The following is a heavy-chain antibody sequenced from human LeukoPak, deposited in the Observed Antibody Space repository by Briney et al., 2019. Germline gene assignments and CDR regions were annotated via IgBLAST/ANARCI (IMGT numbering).Heavy chain of an antibody. J-gene: IGHJ6*03. Sequence: ASVKVSCKASGGTFSSYAISWVRQAPGQGLEWMGGIIPIFGTANYAQKFQGRVTITADESTSTAYMELSSLRSEDTAVYYCARDYVVPAAISAYYYYMDVWGKGTTVTVSS. CDR2: IIPIFGTA. D-gene: IGHD2-2*02. CDR3: ARDYVVPAAISAYYYYMDV. CDR1: GGTFSSYA. V-gene: IGHV1-69*13.